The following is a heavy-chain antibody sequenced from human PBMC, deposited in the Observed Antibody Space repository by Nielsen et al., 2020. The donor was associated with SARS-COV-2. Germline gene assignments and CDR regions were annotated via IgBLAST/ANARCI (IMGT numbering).Heavy chain of an antibody. V-gene: IGHV3-53*01. CDR1: GFTVSSNC. CDR2: IYSGGST. J-gene: IGHJ3*02. Sequence: GESLKISCAASGFTVSSNCMSWVRQAPGKGLEWVSVIYSGGSTYYADSVKGRFTISRDNSKNTLYLQMNSLRAEDTAVYYCASYSGSYYVGAFDIWGQGTMVTVSS. CDR3: ASYSGSYYVGAFDI. D-gene: IGHD1-26*01.